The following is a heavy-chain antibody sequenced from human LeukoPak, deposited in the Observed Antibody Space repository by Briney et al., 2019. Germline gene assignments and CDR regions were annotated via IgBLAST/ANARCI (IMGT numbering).Heavy chain of an antibody. CDR2: INPSGGST. V-gene: IGHV1-46*01. CDR1: GYTFISYY. J-gene: IGHJ4*02. CDR3: ARSRIQLWLRPDY. Sequence: GASVKVSCKASGYTFISYYMYWVRQAPGQGLESIGIINPSGGSTTYAQKFQGRVTMTRDTSISTAYMELSRLRSDDTAVYYCARSRIQLWLRPDYWGQGTLVTVSS. D-gene: IGHD5-18*01.